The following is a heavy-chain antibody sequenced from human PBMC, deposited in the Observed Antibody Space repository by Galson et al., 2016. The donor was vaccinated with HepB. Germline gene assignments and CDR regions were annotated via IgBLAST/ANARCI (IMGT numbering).Heavy chain of an antibody. Sequence: ETLSLTCFVSGDSISSGSYYWNWIRQPPGKGLEWIGHVSYSGFIKYNPSLESRVTISADMSKNQFFLKLTSVTAADTAVHYCARGRGYSSYDFAFWGQGILVTVSS. CDR3: ARGRGYSSYDFAF. CDR1: GDSISSGSYY. CDR2: VSYSGFI. V-gene: IGHV4-61*01. J-gene: IGHJ4*02. D-gene: IGHD5-12*01.